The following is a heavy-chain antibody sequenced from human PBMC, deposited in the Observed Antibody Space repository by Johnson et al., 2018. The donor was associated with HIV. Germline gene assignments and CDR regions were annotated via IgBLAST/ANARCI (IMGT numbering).Heavy chain of an antibody. V-gene: IGHV3-9*01. D-gene: IGHD6-6*01. CDR2: ISWNSGII. Sequence: VQLVESGGGLVQPGGSLRLSCAASGFTFRSYWMSWVRQAPGKGLDWVSGISWNSGIIGYADSVKGRFSISRDNAKNSLFLQMHSLRAEDTALYYCAREIIAARPSAFDIWGQGTIVTVSS. J-gene: IGHJ3*02. CDR3: AREIIAARPSAFDI. CDR1: GFTFRSYW.